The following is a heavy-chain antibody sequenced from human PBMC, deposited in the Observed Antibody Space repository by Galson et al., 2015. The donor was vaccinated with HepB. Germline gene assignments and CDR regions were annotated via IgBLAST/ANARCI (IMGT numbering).Heavy chain of an antibody. CDR1: GFTFSSYS. D-gene: IGHD6-19*01. J-gene: IGHJ4*02. CDR3: ARDIAVAPFDY. V-gene: IGHV3-48*01. Sequence: SLRLSCAASGFTFSSYSMNWVHQAPGKGLEWVSYISSSSSTIYYADSVKGRFTISRDNAKNSLYLQMNSLRAEDTAVYYCARDIAVAPFDYWGQGTLVTVSS. CDR2: ISSSSSTI.